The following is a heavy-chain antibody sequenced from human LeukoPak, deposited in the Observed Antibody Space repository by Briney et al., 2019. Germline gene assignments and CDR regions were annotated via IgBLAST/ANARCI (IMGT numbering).Heavy chain of an antibody. CDR1: GFTFSSYA. Sequence: PGGSLRLSCAASGFTFSSYAMHWVRQAPGKGLEWVAVISYDGSNKYYADSVKGRFTISRDNSKNTLYPQMNSLRAEDTAVYYCARGIYSFDYWGQGTLVTVSS. V-gene: IGHV3-30*04. J-gene: IGHJ4*02. D-gene: IGHD2/OR15-2a*01. CDR3: ARGIYSFDY. CDR2: ISYDGSNK.